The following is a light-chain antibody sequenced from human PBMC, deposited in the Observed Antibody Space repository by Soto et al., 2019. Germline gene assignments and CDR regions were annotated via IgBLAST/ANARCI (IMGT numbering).Light chain of an antibody. CDR3: KSYAGSNTYV. Sequence: QSALTQPASLSGSPGQSITISCTGTSSDIGAYDYVSWFQQHPGKAPRLIIYEVVQRPSGVPDRFSGSKSGNTASLTVSGLQAADEADYFCKSYAGSNTYVFGSGTKVTVL. V-gene: IGLV2-8*01. CDR2: EVV. J-gene: IGLJ1*01. CDR1: SSDIGAYDY.